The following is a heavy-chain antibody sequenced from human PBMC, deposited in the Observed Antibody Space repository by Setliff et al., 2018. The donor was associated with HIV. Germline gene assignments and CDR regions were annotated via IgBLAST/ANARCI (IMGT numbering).Heavy chain of an antibody. Sequence: GGSLRLSCVASGFTFRSYWMSWVRQATGKRPEWVANIKDDGRDKFYLDSVKGRFTISRDNAKNSLYLQMNSLRAEDAAVYYCAREVWSEDDNWGQGTLVTVST. D-gene: IGHD3-10*01. CDR3: AREVWSEDDN. CDR2: IKDDGRDK. CDR1: GFTFRSYW. J-gene: IGHJ4*02. V-gene: IGHV3-7*05.